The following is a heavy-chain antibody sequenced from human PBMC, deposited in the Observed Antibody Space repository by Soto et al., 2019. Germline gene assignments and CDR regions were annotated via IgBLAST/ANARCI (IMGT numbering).Heavy chain of an antibody. CDR2: ISGSGSNT. D-gene: IGHD1-26*01. Sequence: PGGSLRLSCAASGFTFTSYAMSWVRLTPGKGLEWVSAISGSGSNTFYADSVRGRFTISRDNSKNTVFLQMNNLRAEDTAVYYCARYRATFDXWGQGTLVTVSX. V-gene: IGHV3-23*01. J-gene: IGHJ4*02. CDR3: ARYRATFDX. CDR1: GFTFTSYA.